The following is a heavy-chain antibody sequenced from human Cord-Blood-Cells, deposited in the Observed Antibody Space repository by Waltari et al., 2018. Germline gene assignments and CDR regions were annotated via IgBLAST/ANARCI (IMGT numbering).Heavy chain of an antibody. V-gene: IGHV1-69*01. Sequence: QVQLVQSGAEATKPGSSVKVPCKASGGTFSTYAISWLRQAPGQGREWMGGIIPILGTANYAQKFQGRVTITADESTSTAYMELSSLRSEDTAVYYCARAPPRGFGSGSYRNGFFDYWGQGTLVTVSS. CDR1: GGTFSTYA. CDR2: IIPILGTA. D-gene: IGHD3-10*01. CDR3: ARAPPRGFGSGSYRNGFFDY. J-gene: IGHJ4*02.